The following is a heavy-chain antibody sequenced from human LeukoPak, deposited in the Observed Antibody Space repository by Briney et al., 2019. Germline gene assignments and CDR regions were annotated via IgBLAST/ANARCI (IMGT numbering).Heavy chain of an antibody. CDR3: ARDRTPYYYDSSGYYPNWFDP. CDR1: GYTFTGYY. D-gene: IGHD3-22*01. CDR2: INPNSGGT. V-gene: IGHV1-2*02. Sequence: ASVKVSCKASGYTFTGYYMHWVRQAPGQGLEWMGWINPNSGGTNYAQKFQGRVTMTRDTSISTAYMKLSRLRSDDTAVYYCARDRTPYYYDSSGYYPNWFDPWGQGTLVTVSS. J-gene: IGHJ5*02.